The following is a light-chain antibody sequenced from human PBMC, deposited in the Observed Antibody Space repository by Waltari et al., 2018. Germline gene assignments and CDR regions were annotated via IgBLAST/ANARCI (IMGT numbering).Light chain of an antibody. Sequence: QSALTQPASVSGSPGQSITISCTGTSSDVGRYTYVSWYQQHPGKAPKLLIFDVSKRPSEVSNRFSGSKSGNTASLTISGLQAEDESDYYCCSFTSRSTWVFGGGTKLTVL. CDR3: CSFTSRSTWV. J-gene: IGLJ3*02. CDR2: DVS. CDR1: SSDVGRYTY. V-gene: IGLV2-14*01.